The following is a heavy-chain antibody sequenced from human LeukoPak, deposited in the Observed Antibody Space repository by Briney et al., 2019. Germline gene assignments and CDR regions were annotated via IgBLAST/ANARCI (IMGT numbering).Heavy chain of an antibody. CDR2: IKTDGSTT. D-gene: IGHD3-16*01. J-gene: IGHJ4*02. V-gene: IGHV3-74*01. Sequence: GGSLRLSCASSGFVFSTYWMHWVRHAPGKGLAWVSRIKTDGSTTYYADSVKGRFTVSRDNAKNTLYLQMSSLRAEDTAVYYCARDWAWGGFDHWGQGALVTVSS. CDR3: ARDWAWGGFDH. CDR1: GFVFSTYW.